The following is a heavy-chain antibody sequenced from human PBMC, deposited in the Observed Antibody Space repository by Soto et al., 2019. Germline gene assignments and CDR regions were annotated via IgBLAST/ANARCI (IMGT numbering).Heavy chain of an antibody. J-gene: IGHJ4*02. CDR3: ARPLRTGHGDYDF. V-gene: IGHV5-10-1*01. CDR1: GYNFLDYW. CDR2: IDPKDSYT. Sequence: ETLSLTCTVSGYNFLDYWINWVRQVPGQGLEWMGKIDPKDSYTYYSPSFKGRVTISADKSISTAYLQWNSLRASDTAIYFCARPLRTGHGDYDFWGPGTVVTVSS. D-gene: IGHD2-8*01.